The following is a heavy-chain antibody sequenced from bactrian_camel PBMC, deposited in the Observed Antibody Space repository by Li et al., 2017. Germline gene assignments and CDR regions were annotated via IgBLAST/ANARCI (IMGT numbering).Heavy chain of an antibody. CDR1: GYTYT. J-gene: IGHJ4*01. V-gene: IGHV3S9*01. CDR2: IDSERRT. D-gene: IGHD6*01. Sequence: QVQLVESGGGSVQAGGSLRLSCAASGYTYTMAWFRQVVGKEREGVASIDSERRTSYADSVKGRFTISKDNAKNTLYLQMNSLKPEDTAMYYCAADTARRCDSWHCGESWKFCYWGQGTQVTVS. CDR3: AADTARRCDSWHCGESWKFCY.